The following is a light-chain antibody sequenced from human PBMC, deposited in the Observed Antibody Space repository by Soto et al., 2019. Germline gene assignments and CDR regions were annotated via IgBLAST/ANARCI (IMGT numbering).Light chain of an antibody. J-gene: IGLJ1*01. CDR3: QSYDSTLSDSKV. CDR1: RSNIGAGYD. Sequence: QPVLTQPPSVSGAPGQRVTISCTGGRSNIGAGYDVHWYQLLPGTAPKLLIYDSDNRPSGVPDRFSGSKSDTSASLAISGLQAEDEADYYCQSYDSTLSDSKVFGTGTKVTVL. V-gene: IGLV1-40*01. CDR2: DSD.